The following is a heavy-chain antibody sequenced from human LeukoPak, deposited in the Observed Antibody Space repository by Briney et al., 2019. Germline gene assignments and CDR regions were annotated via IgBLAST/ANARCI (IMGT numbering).Heavy chain of an antibody. CDR1: GDSISTDY. CDR2: INYSGSS. CDR3: ARLDCISDTCYNY. Sequence: PSETLSLTCIVSGDSISTDYWSWTRQSPGKGLEWIGYINYSGSSEYNPSLKSRITISVDRSKNEISLKMRSVTAADTAVYYCARLDCISDTCYNYWALGALVTVSS. V-gene: IGHV4-59*08. D-gene: IGHD2-21*01. J-gene: IGHJ4*02.